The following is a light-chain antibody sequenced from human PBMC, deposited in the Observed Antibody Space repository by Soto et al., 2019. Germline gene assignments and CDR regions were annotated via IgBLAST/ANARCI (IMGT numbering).Light chain of an antibody. V-gene: IGKV3-20*01. CDR3: QQFDSSPPT. CDR1: QSVIRRF. J-gene: IGKJ1*01. Sequence: EIVLTQYPGTLSLSPGDRSTLSCRASQSVIRRFFAWYQQKPGQAPRLLIHGASTRATGTPDRFSGSGSGTDFTLTISRLEPEDFSVYYCQQFDSSPPTFGQGTTVDIK. CDR2: GAS.